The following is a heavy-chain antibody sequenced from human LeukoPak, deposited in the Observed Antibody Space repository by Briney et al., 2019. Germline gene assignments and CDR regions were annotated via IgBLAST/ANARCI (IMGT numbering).Heavy chain of an antibody. D-gene: IGHD2-21*01. V-gene: IGHV1-8*01. Sequence: ASVKVSCKASGYTYTSYDINWVRQATGQGLEWLGWMNPNSGNTGYAQKFQGRVTMTRNTSISTAYMELSNLRSEDTAVYYCARVAGNCGGDCYRLLYWGQGTLVTVSS. J-gene: IGHJ4*02. CDR1: GYTYTSYD. CDR3: ARVAGNCGGDCYRLLY. CDR2: MNPNSGNT.